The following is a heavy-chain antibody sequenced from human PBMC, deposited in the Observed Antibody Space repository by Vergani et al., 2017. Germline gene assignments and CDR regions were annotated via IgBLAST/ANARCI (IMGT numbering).Heavy chain of an antibody. D-gene: IGHD3-9*01. CDR2: ISSSSSTF. CDR3: TRGPSNYEILTVYYVDY. Sequence: EVQLVESGGGLVQPGGSLRVSCAASGFTFSSYSMHWVRQAPGKGLEWVSYISSSSSTFYYADSVKGRFTISRDNAKNSMYLQLNSLRAEDTAVYYCTRGPSNYEILTVYYVDYWGQGTLVTVSS. CDR1: GFTFSSYS. V-gene: IGHV3-48*01. J-gene: IGHJ4*02.